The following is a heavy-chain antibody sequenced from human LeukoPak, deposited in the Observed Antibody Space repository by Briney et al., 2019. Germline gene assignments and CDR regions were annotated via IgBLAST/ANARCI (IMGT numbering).Heavy chain of an antibody. J-gene: IGHJ4*02. CDR3: ARAPYSGSYYGY. D-gene: IGHD1-26*01. CDR2: IYHSGST. Sequence: SETLSLTCIVSGYSISSGYYWGWIRQPPGKGLEWIGSIYHSGSTYYNPSLKSRVTISVDTSKNQFSLKLSSVTAADTAAYYCARAPYSGSYYGYWGQGTLVTVSS. CDR1: GYSISSGYY. V-gene: IGHV4-38-2*02.